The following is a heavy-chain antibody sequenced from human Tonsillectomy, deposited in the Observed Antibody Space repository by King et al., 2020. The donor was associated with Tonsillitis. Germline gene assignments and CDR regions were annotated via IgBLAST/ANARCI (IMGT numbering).Heavy chain of an antibody. CDR3: ARGALRNGYNWGY. CDR1: GYQFINYY. V-gene: IGHV1-2*02. CDR2: INPKSGDT. D-gene: IGHD5-24*01. J-gene: IGHJ4*02. Sequence: QLVQSGAEVKKPGASVKVSCKTSGYQFINYYIHWVRQAPGQGLEWMGWINPKSGDTSYAQRFEGRVTMTRDTSTDTLYMELSSLKSDDTAMFFCARGALRNGYNWGYWSQGSLVTVSS.